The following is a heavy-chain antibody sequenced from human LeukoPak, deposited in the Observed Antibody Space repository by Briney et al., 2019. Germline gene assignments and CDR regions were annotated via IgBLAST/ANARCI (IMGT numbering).Heavy chain of an antibody. CDR2: IYPGDSDT. Sequence: GESLKISCKGSGYSFTSYWIGWVRQMPGKGLEWMGIIYPGDSDTRYSPSFQGQVTISADKSISTAYLQWSSLKASDTAIYYCGRLFSTTWSRAFDFWGQGTLVTVSS. CDR3: GRLFSTTWSRAFDF. D-gene: IGHD3/OR15-3a*01. CDR1: GYSFTSYW. V-gene: IGHV5-51*01. J-gene: IGHJ4*02.